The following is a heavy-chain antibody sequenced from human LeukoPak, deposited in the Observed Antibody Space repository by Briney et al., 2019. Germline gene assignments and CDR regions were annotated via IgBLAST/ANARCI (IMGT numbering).Heavy chain of an antibody. CDR3: ARRNYFYDFWSGKTDY. CDR2: INHSGST. Sequence: SETLSLTCAVYGGSFSGYYWSWIRQPPGKGLEWIGEINHSGSTNYNPSLKSRVTISGDTSKNQFSLKLSSVTAADTAVYYCARRNYFYDFWSGKTDYWGQGTLVTVSS. CDR1: GGSFSGYY. D-gene: IGHD3-3*01. V-gene: IGHV4-34*01. J-gene: IGHJ4*02.